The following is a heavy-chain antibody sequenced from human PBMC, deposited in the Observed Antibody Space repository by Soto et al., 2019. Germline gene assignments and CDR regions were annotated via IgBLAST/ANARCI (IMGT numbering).Heavy chain of an antibody. CDR2: MNPNSGNT. V-gene: IGHV1-8*01. D-gene: IGHD2-15*01. CDR3: ARGGSRLGYCSGGSCYSNY. J-gene: IGHJ4*02. Sequence: QVQLVQSGAEVKKPGASVKVSCQASGYTFTSYDINWVRQATGQGLEWMGWMNPNSGNTGYAQKFQGRVTMTRNTSISTAYMELSSLRSEDTAVYYCARGGSRLGYCSGGSCYSNYWGQGTLVTVSS. CDR1: GYTFTSYD.